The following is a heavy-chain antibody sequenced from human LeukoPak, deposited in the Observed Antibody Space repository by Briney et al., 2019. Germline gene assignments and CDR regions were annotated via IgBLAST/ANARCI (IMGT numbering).Heavy chain of an antibody. CDR3: ARDRGVWAFDV. D-gene: IGHD3-10*01. J-gene: IGHJ3*01. Sequence: ASVKVSCKASGYTLTGYYMHWVRQAPGQGLEWMGWMNPNSGGTKYAQKFQDRVTMTRDTSITTAYMELNRLRSDDTAVYYCARDRGVWAFDVWGQGTMVTVSS. V-gene: IGHV1-2*02. CDR2: MNPNSGGT. CDR1: GYTLTGYY.